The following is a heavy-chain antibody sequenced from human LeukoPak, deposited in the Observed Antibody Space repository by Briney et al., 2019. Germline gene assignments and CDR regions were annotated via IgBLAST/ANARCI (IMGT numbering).Heavy chain of an antibody. CDR2: IYYSGST. V-gene: IGHV4-31*03. CDR1: GGSISSGGYY. J-gene: IGHJ3*02. D-gene: IGHD3-10*01. Sequence: PSETLSLTCTVSGGSISSGGYYWSWIRQRPGKGLEWIGYIYYSGSTYYNPSLKSRVTISVDTSKNQFSLKLSSVTAADTAVYYCARDLGFGELFVAFDIWGQGTMVTVSS. CDR3: ARDLGFGELFVAFDI.